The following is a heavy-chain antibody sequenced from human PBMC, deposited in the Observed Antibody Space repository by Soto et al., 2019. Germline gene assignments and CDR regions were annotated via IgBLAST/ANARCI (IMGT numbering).Heavy chain of an antibody. CDR2: IWYDGSNK. J-gene: IGHJ4*02. CDR1: GFTFSSYG. D-gene: IGHD3-3*01. V-gene: IGHV3-33*01. Sequence: QVQLVESGGGVVQPGRSLRLSCAASGFTFSSYGMHWVRQAPGKGLEWVAVIWYDGSNKYYADSVKGRFTISRDNSKKTIYLQMNGLRADDTVVYYCARDWQRSGIYYFDYWGQGTLATVSS. CDR3: ARDWQRSGIYYFDY.